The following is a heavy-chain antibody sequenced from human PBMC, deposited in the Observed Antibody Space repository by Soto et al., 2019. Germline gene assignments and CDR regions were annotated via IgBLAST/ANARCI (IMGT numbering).Heavy chain of an antibody. Sequence: QITLKESGPTLVKPTQTLTLTCTFSGFSLSTRGVGVGWIRQPPGKALEWLALIYWDDDKRYSPSLKSRLTITKDTSKNQVVLTMTNMDPVDTATYYCAYIGHCSGSGCYTLRWFDPWGQGTLVTVSS. CDR1: GFSLSTRGVG. CDR2: IYWDDDK. CDR3: AYIGHCSGSGCYTLRWFDP. J-gene: IGHJ5*02. D-gene: IGHD2-15*01. V-gene: IGHV2-5*02.